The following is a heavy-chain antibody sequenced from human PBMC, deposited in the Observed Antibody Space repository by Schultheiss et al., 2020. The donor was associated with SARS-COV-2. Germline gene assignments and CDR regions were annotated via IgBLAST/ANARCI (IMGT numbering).Heavy chain of an antibody. CDR2: IYFTGIT. J-gene: IGHJ4*02. CDR1: GGSVSSGSYY. CDR3: ARATRVESLFSVRGGSFDF. D-gene: IGHD5-24*01. Sequence: SETLSLTCTVSGGSVSSGSYYWSWIRQPPGKGLEWIGYIYFTGITKYNPSLKSRVTISIDTSKNQFSLKLGSVTAADTAVYFCARATRVESLFSVRGGSFDFWGRGALVTVSS. V-gene: IGHV4-61*01.